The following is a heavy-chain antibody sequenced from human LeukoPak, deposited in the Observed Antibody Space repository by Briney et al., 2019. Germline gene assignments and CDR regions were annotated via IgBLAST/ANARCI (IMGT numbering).Heavy chain of an antibody. Sequence: PSETLSLTCAVYGGSFSGYCWSWIRQPPGKGLEWIGEINHSGSTNYNPSLKSRVTISVDTSKNQFSLKLSSVTAAETAVYYCARAGYSLDYWGQGTLVTVSS. J-gene: IGHJ4*02. D-gene: IGHD2-15*01. CDR2: INHSGST. CDR3: ARAGYSLDY. V-gene: IGHV4-34*01. CDR1: GGSFSGYC.